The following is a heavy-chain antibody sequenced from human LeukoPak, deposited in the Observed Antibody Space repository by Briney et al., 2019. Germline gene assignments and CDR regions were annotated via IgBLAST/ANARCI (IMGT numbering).Heavy chain of an antibody. CDR3: ARLGSSSWQNWFDP. D-gene: IGHD6-13*01. Sequence: SETLSLTCTVSGGSINGYYWSWIRQPPGKGLEWIGYIYTNENTNYNPSLKSRVTMSVDTSKNQFSLRLSSVTAADTAVYYCARLGSSSWQNWFDPWGQGTLVTVSS. J-gene: IGHJ5*02. CDR2: IYTNENT. V-gene: IGHV4-4*09. CDR1: GGSINGYY.